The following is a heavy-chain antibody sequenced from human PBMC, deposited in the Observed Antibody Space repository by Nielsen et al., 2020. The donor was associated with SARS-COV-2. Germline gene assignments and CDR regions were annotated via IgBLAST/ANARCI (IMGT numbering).Heavy chain of an antibody. CDR1: GDSFSIYY. CDR2: IYYSGST. Sequence: SETLSLTCSVSGDSFSIYYWSWIRQLPGKGLEWIGYIYYSGSTNYNPSLESRVTTSIDTSKHQFSLRLSSVTAADTAIYYCARERDFWSGYKAFEIWGQGTVVTVSS. J-gene: IGHJ3*02. D-gene: IGHD3-3*01. CDR3: ARERDFWSGYKAFEI. V-gene: IGHV4-59*01.